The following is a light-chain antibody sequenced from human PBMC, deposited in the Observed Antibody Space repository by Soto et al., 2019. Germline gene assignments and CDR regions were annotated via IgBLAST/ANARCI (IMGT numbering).Light chain of an antibody. CDR2: AAS. Sequence: AARKDRITSSCRLSQGISSYLAWYQQKPGKAPKLLIYAASTLQSGVPSRFSGIASGTDFTLSISCLQSEDFAVYYCQRYHTRPPCTIAQGTRVEI. J-gene: IGKJ5*01. CDR3: QRYHTRPPCT. CDR1: QGISSY. V-gene: IGKV1-8*01.